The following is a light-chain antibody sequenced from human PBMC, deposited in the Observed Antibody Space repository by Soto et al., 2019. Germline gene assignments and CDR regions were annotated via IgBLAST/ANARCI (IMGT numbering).Light chain of an antibody. CDR1: SSDVGGYNY. CDR3: SSYTSSSNYV. J-gene: IGLJ1*01. Sequence: QSALTQPASVSGSPGQSIPIFCTGTSSDVGGYNYVSWYQQHPGKAPKLMIYDVSNRPSGVSNRFSGSKSGNTASLTISGLQAEDEADYYCSSYTSSSNYVFGTGTKVTVL. V-gene: IGLV2-14*01. CDR2: DVS.